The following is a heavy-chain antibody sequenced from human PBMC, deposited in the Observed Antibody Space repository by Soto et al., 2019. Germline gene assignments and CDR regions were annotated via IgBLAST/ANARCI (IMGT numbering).Heavy chain of an antibody. V-gene: IGHV3-23*01. Sequence: EVQLLESGGGLVQPGGSLRLSCAASGFTFSSYAMSWVRQAPGKGLEWVSAISGSGGSTYYADSVKGRFTISRDNSKNTLYLQMNSLRAEDTAVYYCAKDRYYVSSGRTPPALYYYGMDVWGQGTTVTVSS. CDR2: ISGSGGST. CDR1: GFTFSSYA. D-gene: IGHD3-22*01. J-gene: IGHJ6*02. CDR3: AKDRYYVSSGRTPPALYYYGMDV.